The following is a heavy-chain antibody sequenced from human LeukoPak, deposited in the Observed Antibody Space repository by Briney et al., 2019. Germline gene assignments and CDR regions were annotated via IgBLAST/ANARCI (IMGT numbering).Heavy chain of an antibody. CDR1: GGSISSSSYY. Sequence: SETLSLTRTVSGGSISSSSYYWGWIRQPPGKGLEWIGSIYYGGTTYYNPSLKSRVTISIDTSKKQFSLKLSSVTAADTAVYYCARLDGGFLEYLSFDYWGQGTLVTVSS. CDR2: IYYGGTT. CDR3: ARLDGGFLEYLSFDY. V-gene: IGHV4-39*01. D-gene: IGHD3-3*01. J-gene: IGHJ4*02.